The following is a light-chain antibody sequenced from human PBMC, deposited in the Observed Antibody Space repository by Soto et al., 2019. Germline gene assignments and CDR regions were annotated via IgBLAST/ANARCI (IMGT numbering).Light chain of an antibody. CDR3: CSYASSTRV. J-gene: IGLJ1*01. Sequence: QSALTQPASVSGSPGQSITISCTGTSSDVGGYNYVSWYQQHPGKAPILMIYDVSNRPSGVSNRFSGSKSGNTASLTISGLQAEDEADYYCCSYASSTRVFGTGTKLTVL. V-gene: IGLV2-14*01. CDR1: SSDVGGYNY. CDR2: DVS.